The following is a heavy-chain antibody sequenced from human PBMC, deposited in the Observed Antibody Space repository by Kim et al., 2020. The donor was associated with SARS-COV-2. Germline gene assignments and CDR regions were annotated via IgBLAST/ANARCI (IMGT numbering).Heavy chain of an antibody. D-gene: IGHD2-21*02. V-gene: IGHV3-11*01. CDR2: ISSSGSTI. CDR3: ASAPYCGGDCYLPPLYFQH. CDR1: GFTFSDYY. J-gene: IGHJ1*01. Sequence: GGSLRLSCAASGFTFSDYYMSWIRQAPGKGLEWVSYISSSGSTIYYADSVKGRFTISRDNAKNSLYLQMNSLRAEDTAVYYCASAPYCGGDCYLPPLYFQHWGQGTLVTVSS.